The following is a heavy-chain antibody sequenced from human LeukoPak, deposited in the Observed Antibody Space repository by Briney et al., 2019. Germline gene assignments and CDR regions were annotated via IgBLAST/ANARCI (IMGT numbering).Heavy chain of an antibody. J-gene: IGHJ4*02. CDR1: GYTFTSNY. V-gene: IGHV1-46*01. D-gene: IGHD5-18*01. CDR2: ISPSGAST. Sequence: ASVKVSCKSFGYTFTSNYMHWVRQAPGQGPEWMGVISPSGASTTYAQTFQGRVTLTRDMSTSTVYMELSSLRSEDTAVYYCARYYSYGLDYWGQGTLVTVSS. CDR3: ARYYSYGLDY.